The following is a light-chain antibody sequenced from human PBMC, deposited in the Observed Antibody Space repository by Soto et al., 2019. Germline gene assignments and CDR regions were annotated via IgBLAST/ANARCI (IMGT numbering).Light chain of an antibody. CDR3: QQRNNWPPIT. V-gene: IGKV3D-20*02. Sequence: EIVLTQSPGTLSLSPGERATLSCRASQSVSSSYLAWYQQKPGQAPRFLIYGASNRATGIPDRFSGSGSGTDFTLTISRLEPEDFAIYYCQQRNNWPPITFGQGTRLEIK. CDR1: QSVSSSY. J-gene: IGKJ5*01. CDR2: GAS.